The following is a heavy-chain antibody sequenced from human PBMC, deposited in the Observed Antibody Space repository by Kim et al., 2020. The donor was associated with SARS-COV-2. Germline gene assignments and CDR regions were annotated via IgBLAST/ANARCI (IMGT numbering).Heavy chain of an antibody. CDR3: ARVYSGSYYPTFDY. Sequence: YTQTSQGRVTITRNTSSSTAYMELSSLRSEDTAVYYCARVYSGSYYPTFDYWGQGTLVTVSS. D-gene: IGHD1-26*01. J-gene: IGHJ4*02. V-gene: IGHV1-3*01.